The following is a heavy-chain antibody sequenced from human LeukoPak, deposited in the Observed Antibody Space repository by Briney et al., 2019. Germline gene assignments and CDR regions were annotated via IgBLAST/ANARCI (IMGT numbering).Heavy chain of an antibody. CDR2: IYHSGST. D-gene: IGHD2-15*01. J-gene: IGHJ4*02. CDR1: GGSISSGSYY. V-gene: IGHV4-39*07. CDR3: ARLGGQLNYFDY. Sequence: SETLSLTCTVSGGSISSGSYYWSWIRQPPGKGLEWIGSIYHSGSTYYNPSLKSRVTISVDTSKNQFSLKLSSVTAADTAVYYCARLGGQLNYFDYWGQGTLVTVSS.